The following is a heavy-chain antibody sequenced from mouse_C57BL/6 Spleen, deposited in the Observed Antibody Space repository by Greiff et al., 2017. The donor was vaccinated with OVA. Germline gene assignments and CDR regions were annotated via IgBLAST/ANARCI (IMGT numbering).Heavy chain of an antibody. CDR2: ISYDGSN. CDR1: GYSITSGYY. V-gene: IGHV3-6*01. J-gene: IGHJ3*01. Sequence: VQLKESGPGLVKPSQSLSLTCSVTGYSITSGYYWNWIRQFPGNKLEWMGYISYDGSNNYNPSLKNRISITRDTSKNQFFLKLNSVTTEDTATYYCARSEGWFAYWGQGTLVTVSA. CDR3: ARSEGWFAY.